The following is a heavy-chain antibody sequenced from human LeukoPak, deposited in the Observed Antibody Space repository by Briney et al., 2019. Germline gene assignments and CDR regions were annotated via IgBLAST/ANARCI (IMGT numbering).Heavy chain of an antibody. CDR2: ISWNSGSI. CDR1: GLTFDDYA. J-gene: IGHJ3*02. D-gene: IGHD5-24*01. Sequence: PGRSLRLSCAASGLTFDDYAMHWVRQAPGKGLEWVSGISWNSGSIGYADSVKGRFTISRDNAKNSLYLQMNSLRAEDMALYYCAKDMGDGFIIGNDAFDIWGQGTMVTVSS. CDR3: AKDMGDGFIIGNDAFDI. V-gene: IGHV3-9*03.